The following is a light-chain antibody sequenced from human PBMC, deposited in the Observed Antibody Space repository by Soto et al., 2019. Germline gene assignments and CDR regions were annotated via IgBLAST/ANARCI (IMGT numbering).Light chain of an antibody. J-gene: IGKJ1*01. CDR2: GAS. CDR3: QELNSYPRT. V-gene: IGKV1-8*01. Sequence: AIRMTQSPSSLSASTGDRVTITCRASQGISSYLAWYQQKPGKAPKSLIYGASTLQTGVPSRFSGSGSGTEFTLTISSLQPEDFATYYCQELNSYPRTFGQGTKVDI. CDR1: QGISSY.